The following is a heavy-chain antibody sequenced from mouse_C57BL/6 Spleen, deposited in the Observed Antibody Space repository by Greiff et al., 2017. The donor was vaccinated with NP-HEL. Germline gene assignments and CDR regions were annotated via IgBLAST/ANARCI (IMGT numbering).Heavy chain of an antibody. Sequence: VQLQQSGAELVKPGASVKISCKASGYAFSSYWMNWVKQRPGKGLEWIGQIYPGDGDTNYNGKFKGKATLTADKSSSTAYMQLSSLTSEDTAVYYCAYVITTVSAYFDYWGQGTTLTVSS. CDR3: AYVITTVSAYFDY. D-gene: IGHD1-1*01. CDR2: IYPGDGDT. J-gene: IGHJ2*01. V-gene: IGHV1-80*01. CDR1: GYAFSSYW.